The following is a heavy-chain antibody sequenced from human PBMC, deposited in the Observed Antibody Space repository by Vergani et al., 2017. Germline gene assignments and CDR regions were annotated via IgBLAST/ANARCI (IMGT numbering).Heavy chain of an antibody. CDR2: IQFDGSNQ. J-gene: IGHJ4*02. CDR3: AKHFRGWGIYY. V-gene: IGHV3-30*02. D-gene: IGHD3-16*01. Sequence: QVQLVESGGGVVQRGGSLRLSCATSGFTLSNYDMQWIRQGPGKGLEFVAFIQFDGSNQYYADSVKGRFTLSRDFSKNTLYLQMNSLRTDDTATYYCAKHFRGWGIYYWAQGTQVIVSS. CDR1: GFTLSNYD.